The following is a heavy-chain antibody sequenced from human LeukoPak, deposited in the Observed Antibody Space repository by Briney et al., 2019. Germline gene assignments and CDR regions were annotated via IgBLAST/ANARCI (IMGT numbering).Heavy chain of an antibody. J-gene: IGHJ5*02. D-gene: IGHD6-19*01. CDR1: GYTFTGYY. CDR3: ATQATSGWHFS. CDR2: INPNSGGT. V-gene: IGHV1-2*02. Sequence: ASVKVSCKASGYTFTGYYMHWVRQAPGQGPEWMGWINPNSGGTNYAQKFQGRVTMTRDTSLSTVYMELSRLRSDDTAVYYCATQATSGWHFSWGQGTLVTVSS.